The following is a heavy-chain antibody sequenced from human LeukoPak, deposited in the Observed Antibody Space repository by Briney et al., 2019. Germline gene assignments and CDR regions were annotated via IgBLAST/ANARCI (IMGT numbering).Heavy chain of an antibody. CDR2: IYTSGST. CDR3: ARDPYSGYNYIDAFDI. D-gene: IGHD5-12*01. Sequence: SETLSLTCTVSGGSISSYYWSWIRQPAGKGLEWIGRIYTSGSTNYNPSLKSRVTMSVDTSKNQFSLKLSSVTAADTAVYYCARDPYSGYNYIDAFDIWGQGTMVTVSS. J-gene: IGHJ3*02. CDR1: GGSISSYY. V-gene: IGHV4-4*07.